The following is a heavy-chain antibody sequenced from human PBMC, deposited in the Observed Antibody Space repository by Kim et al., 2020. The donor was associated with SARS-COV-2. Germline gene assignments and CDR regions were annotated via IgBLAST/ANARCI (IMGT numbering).Heavy chain of an antibody. CDR1: GGSISSSSYY. Sequence: SETLSLTCTVSGGSISSSSYYWGWIRQPPGKGLEWIGSIYYSGSTYYNPSLKSRVTISVDTSKNQFSLKLSSVTAADTAVYYCARHITIFGVVITTQFFDYWGQGTLVTVSS. CDR3: ARHITIFGVVITTQFFDY. D-gene: IGHD3-3*01. CDR2: IYYSGST. V-gene: IGHV4-39*01. J-gene: IGHJ4*02.